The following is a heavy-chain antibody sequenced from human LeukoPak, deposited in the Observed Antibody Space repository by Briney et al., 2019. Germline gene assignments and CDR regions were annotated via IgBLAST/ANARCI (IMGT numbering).Heavy chain of an antibody. D-gene: IGHD3-22*01. J-gene: IGHJ4*02. Sequence: PSETLSLTCTVSGGSIRSGGFYWSWIRQHPGKGLEWIGYIYYSGSTNYNPSLKSRVTISVDTSKNQFSLKLSSVTAADTAVYYCARVRYYYDSSGFDYWGQGTLVTVSS. V-gene: IGHV4-61*08. CDR3: ARVRYYYDSSGFDY. CDR1: GGSIRSGGFY. CDR2: IYYSGST.